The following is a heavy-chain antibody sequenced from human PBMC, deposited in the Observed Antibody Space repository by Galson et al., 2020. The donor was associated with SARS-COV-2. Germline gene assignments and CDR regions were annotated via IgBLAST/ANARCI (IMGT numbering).Heavy chain of an antibody. CDR2: IFSDDQK. Sequence: SGPTLVKPTETLTLTCTVSGFSLSNNRMGVSWIRQPPGKALEWLAHIFSDDQKSYSTSLKTRLTISKDTSKSQVVLIMTNMDPVDTATYYCARTPLYCTNAVCYPHYYYYGMDVWGQGTT. J-gene: IGHJ6*02. CDR1: GFSLSNNRMG. D-gene: IGHD2-8*01. CDR3: ARTPLYCTNAVCYPHYYYYGMDV. V-gene: IGHV2-26*01.